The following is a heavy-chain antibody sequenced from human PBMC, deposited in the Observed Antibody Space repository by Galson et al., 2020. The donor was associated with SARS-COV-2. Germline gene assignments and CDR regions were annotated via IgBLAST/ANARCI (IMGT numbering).Heavy chain of an antibody. V-gene: IGHV3-23*01. CDR2: ISGSGGTT. CDR3: ARVVGGPAIGEDAFAV. Sequence: GESLKISCAASGFTFNNYAMSWFRQTPGKGLEWVSSISGSGGTTYYADSVKGWFAISRDNSKNTLFLQMNSLRAEDTAVYYCARVVGGPAIGEDAFAVWGQGTMVTVS. J-gene: IGHJ3*01. CDR1: GFTFNNYA. D-gene: IGHD2-15*01.